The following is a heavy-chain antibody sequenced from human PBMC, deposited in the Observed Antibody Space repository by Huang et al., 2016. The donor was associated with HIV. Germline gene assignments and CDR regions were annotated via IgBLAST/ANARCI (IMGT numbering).Heavy chain of an antibody. J-gene: IGHJ4*02. V-gene: IGHV3-9*01. Sequence: EVQLVESGGGLVQPGRSLRLSCAASGFTFDDYAFHWVRQVPGKGLGWVSGISWNSKSIDYADYVKGRFTISRDNAKNSLYLEMKSLRVEDTALYYCAKDASSGYSSGHSGFKVYFFDFWGQGTLVTVSS. CDR2: ISWNSKSI. CDR3: AKDASSGYSSGHSGFKVYFFDF. CDR1: GFTFDDYA. D-gene: IGHD5-18*01.